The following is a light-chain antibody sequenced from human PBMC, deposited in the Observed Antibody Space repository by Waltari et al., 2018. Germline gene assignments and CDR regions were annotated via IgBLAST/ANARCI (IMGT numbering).Light chain of an antibody. CDR1: QSISNN. CDR2: GAS. V-gene: IGKV3-15*01. J-gene: IGKJ2*02. Sequence: EIVMTQSPAALSVSPGERATLSCRASQSISNNLAWYQHKPGQPHRLLTSGASTRATGVPARFSGSGSGTEFTLTISSLQSEDSAIYFCQQYNTWPPSTFGQGTKLEIK. CDR3: QQYNTWPPST.